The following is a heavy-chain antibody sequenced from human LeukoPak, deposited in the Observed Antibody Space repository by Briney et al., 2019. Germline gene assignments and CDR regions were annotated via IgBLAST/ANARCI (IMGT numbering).Heavy chain of an antibody. D-gene: IGHD3-3*01. Sequence: PSETLSLTCTVPGGSISSSSYYWGWIRQPPGKGLEWIGSIYYSGSTYYNPSLKSRVTISVDTSKNQFSLKLSSVTAADTAVYYCARGNTIFGVVNSYCLDYWGQGTLVTVSS. V-gene: IGHV4-39*07. J-gene: IGHJ4*02. CDR2: IYYSGST. CDR3: ARGNTIFGVVNSYCLDY. CDR1: GGSISSSSYY.